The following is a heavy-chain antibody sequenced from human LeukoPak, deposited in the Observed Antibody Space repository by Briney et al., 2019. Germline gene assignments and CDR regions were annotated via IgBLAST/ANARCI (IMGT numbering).Heavy chain of an antibody. CDR2: IYYSGST. J-gene: IGHJ4*02. CDR1: GGSISSYY. Sequence: NPSETLSLTCTVSGGSISSYYWSWIRQPPGKGLEWIGYIYYSGSTNYNPSLKSRVTISVDTSKNQFSLKLSSATAADTAVYYCARGWGNKYYFDYWGQGTLVTVSS. V-gene: IGHV4-59*01. D-gene: IGHD3-16*01. CDR3: ARGWGNKYYFDY.